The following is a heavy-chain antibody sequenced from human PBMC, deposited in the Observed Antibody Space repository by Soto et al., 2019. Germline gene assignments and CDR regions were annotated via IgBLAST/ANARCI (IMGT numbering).Heavy chain of an antibody. CDR3: AKGGGKTIDY. CDR2: INSDGSGT. V-gene: IGHV3-74*01. CDR1: GFTFSSYW. J-gene: IGHJ4*02. D-gene: IGHD2-15*01. Sequence: EVQLVESGGGLVQPGGSLRLSCAASGFTFSSYWMHWVRQAPGKGLVWVSRINSDGSGTSYADSVKGRFTISRDNAKNTLYLQMNSLKAEDTAVYYCAKGGGKTIDYWGQGTLVTVSS.